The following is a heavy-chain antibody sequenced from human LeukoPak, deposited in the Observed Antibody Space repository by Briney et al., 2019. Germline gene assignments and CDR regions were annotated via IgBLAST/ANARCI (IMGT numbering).Heavy chain of an antibody. CDR2: IYTSGST. Sequence: PSETLSLTCTVSGASISSYYWSWIRQPAGKGLEWIGRIYTSGSTNYNPSLKSRITMSVDTSKNQFSLKLSSVTAADTALYYCATSSGWYDVLGYWGQGTLVTVSS. V-gene: IGHV4-4*07. CDR3: ATSSGWYDVLGY. CDR1: GASISSYY. J-gene: IGHJ4*02. D-gene: IGHD6-19*01.